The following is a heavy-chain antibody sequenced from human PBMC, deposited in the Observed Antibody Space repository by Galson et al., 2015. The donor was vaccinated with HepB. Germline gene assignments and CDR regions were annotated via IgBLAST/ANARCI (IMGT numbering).Heavy chain of an antibody. CDR1: GFTFSSYS. D-gene: IGHD3-10*01. Sequence: SLRLSCAASGFTFSSYSMNWVRQAPGKGLEWVSYISSSSSTIYYADSVKGRFTISRDNAKNSLYLQMNSLRAEDTAVYYCARDYYGSGSYYKYYFDYWGQGTLVTVSS. CDR3: ARDYYGSGSYYKYYFDY. J-gene: IGHJ4*02. V-gene: IGHV3-48*01. CDR2: ISSSSSTI.